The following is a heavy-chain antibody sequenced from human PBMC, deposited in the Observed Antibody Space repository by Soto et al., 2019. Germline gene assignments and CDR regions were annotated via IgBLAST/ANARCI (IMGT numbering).Heavy chain of an antibody. V-gene: IGHV3-15*07. CDR3: LPVTGVGCDYC. J-gene: IGHJ4*02. Sequence: EVQLVESGGGLVKPGPSLTLSCSTSGFIFPGPWLHWVPQSPGKGLEWVGRIKGTTEGATTDYAAPVKDRFTISRDDSKHTIYLQMNSLQAEDTGVYYCLPVTGVGCDYCGGQGALVTVSS. D-gene: IGHD2-21*01. CDR1: GFIFPGPW. CDR2: IKGTTEGATT.